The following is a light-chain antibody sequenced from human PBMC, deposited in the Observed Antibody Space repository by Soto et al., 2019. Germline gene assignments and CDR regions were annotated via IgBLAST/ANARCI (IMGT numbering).Light chain of an antibody. Sequence: DIVMTQSPDSLAVSLGERATINCKSSQSVLYSSNNKNYLAWYQQKPGQPPKLLIYWASTRESGVPDRFSGSGSGTDFTLTISSLQAEDVAVSYCQQYYATPPYTFGQGTKVEIK. J-gene: IGKJ2*01. CDR1: QSVLYSSNNKNY. V-gene: IGKV4-1*01. CDR2: WAS. CDR3: QQYYATPPYT.